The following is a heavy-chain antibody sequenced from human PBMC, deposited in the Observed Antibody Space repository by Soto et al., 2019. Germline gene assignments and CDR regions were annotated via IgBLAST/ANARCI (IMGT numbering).Heavy chain of an antibody. V-gene: IGHV4-30-2*01. D-gene: IGHD2-15*01. CDR1: GGSIISGGYS. J-gene: IGHJ5*02. CDR2: IYHSGST. CDR3: ARDRCSGGSCYPGGWFDP. Sequence: PSETLSLTCAVSGGSIISGGYSWSWIRQPPGKGLEWIGYIYHSGSTYYNPSLKSRVTISVDRSKNQFSLKLSSVTAADTAVYYCARDRCSGGSCYPGGWFDPWGQGTLVTVSS.